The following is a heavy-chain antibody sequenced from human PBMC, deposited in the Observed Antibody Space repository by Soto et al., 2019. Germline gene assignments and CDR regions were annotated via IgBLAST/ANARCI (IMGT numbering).Heavy chain of an antibody. CDR1: GGSISSYY. CDR2: IYYSGST. V-gene: IGHV4-59*01. Sequence: SETLSLTCTVSGGSISSYYWSWIRQPPGKGLEWIGYIYYSGSTNYNPSLKSRVTISVDTSKNQFSLKLSSVTAADTAVYYCARVSSDYYDSSGFDYWGQGTLVTAPQ. CDR3: ARVSSDYYDSSGFDY. J-gene: IGHJ4*02. D-gene: IGHD3-22*01.